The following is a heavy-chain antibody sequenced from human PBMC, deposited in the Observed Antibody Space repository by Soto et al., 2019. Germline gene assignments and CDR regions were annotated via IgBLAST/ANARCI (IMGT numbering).Heavy chain of an antibody. CDR2: IYYSGST. D-gene: IGHD2-21*02. J-gene: IGHJ3*02. V-gene: IGHV4-31*03. Sequence: PSETLSLTCTVSGGSISSGGYYWSWIRQHPGKGLEWIGYIYYSGSTYYNPSLKSRVTISVDTSKNQFSLKLSSVTAADTAVYYCARTCGGDCYDALDIWGQGTMVTVSS. CDR3: ARTCGGDCYDALDI. CDR1: GGSISSGGYY.